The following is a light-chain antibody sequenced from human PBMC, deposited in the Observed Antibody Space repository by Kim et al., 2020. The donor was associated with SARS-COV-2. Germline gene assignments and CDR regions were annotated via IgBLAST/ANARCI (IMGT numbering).Light chain of an antibody. J-gene: IGKJ2*01. Sequence: QPSYISCRSSQSLVSRGGSIYLNWFQQRPGQSPRRRVYKVSDRDSGVPDRFSGSGSGTDFTLKIARVEAEDVGVYYCMQGTHWPYTFGQGTKLEI. V-gene: IGKV2-30*01. CDR1: QSLVSRGGSIY. CDR2: KVS. CDR3: MQGTHWPYT.